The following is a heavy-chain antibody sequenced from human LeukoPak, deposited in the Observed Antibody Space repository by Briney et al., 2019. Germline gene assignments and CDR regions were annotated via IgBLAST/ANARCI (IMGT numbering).Heavy chain of an antibody. D-gene: IGHD6-6*01. CDR3: ARGLGEFASAPDS. J-gene: IGHJ5*01. V-gene: IGHV3-23*01. CDR1: GFSFSSFG. CDR2: IFGSGFTT. Sequence: RTGGSLRLSCAASGFSFSSFGMSWVRQAPGKGPEWVSAIFGSGFTTYYADSVRGRFIISRDNSQNRLFLQVNSLRVEDTAVYYCARGLGEFASAPDSWGQGTLVTVSS.